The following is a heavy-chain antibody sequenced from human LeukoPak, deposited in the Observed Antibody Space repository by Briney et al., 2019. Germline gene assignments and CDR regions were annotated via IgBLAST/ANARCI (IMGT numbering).Heavy chain of an antibody. J-gene: IGHJ5*02. CDR1: GFVFRPYA. D-gene: IGHD3-16*02. CDR3: ARGITDYVWGSYPAQDP. Sequence: GGSLRLSCITSGFVFRPYAMNWVRQAPGKGLEWVSAISGSGDSTYHADSVKGRFTISRDNSRNILYLQMNSLRAEDTAVYYRARGITDYVWGSYPAQDPWGQGTRVTVSS. CDR2: ISGSGDST. V-gene: IGHV3-23*01.